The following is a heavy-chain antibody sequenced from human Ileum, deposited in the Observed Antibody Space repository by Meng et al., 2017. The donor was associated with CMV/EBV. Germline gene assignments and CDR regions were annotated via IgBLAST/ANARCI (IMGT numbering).Heavy chain of an antibody. CDR2: IYYSGST. Sequence: LPASRPEMGSLSERPCPPCRVSCSPISSCNFYWGRLRQPAGKDLELIGSIYYSGSTYDNPSLKSRVTMSVDPSKNQFSLRLSSVTAADTAIYYCVGDWGPYKSRGYFDPWGQGTLVTVSS. CDR1: CSPISSCNFY. CDR3: VGDWGPYKSRGYFDP. J-gene: IGHJ5*02. D-gene: IGHD5-12*01. V-gene: IGHV4-39*07.